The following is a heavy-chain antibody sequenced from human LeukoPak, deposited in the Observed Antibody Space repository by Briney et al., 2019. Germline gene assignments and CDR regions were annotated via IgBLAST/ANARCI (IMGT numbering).Heavy chain of an antibody. D-gene: IGHD5-12*01. CDR2: IYYSGST. CDR3: ARHVSGVATDY. Sequence: PSETLSLTCTVSGGSISSSSYYWGWIRQPPGKGLEWIGSIYYSGSTYYNPSLKSRVTISVDTSKNQFSLKLSSVTAADTAVYYCARHVSGVATDYWGQGTLVTVSS. J-gene: IGHJ4*02. CDR1: GGSISSSSYY. V-gene: IGHV4-39*01.